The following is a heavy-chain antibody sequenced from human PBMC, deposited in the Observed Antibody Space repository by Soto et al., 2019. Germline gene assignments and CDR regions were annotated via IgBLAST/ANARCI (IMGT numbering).Heavy chain of an antibody. D-gene: IGHD3-3*01. CDR2: ISSSSSYT. CDR1: VFTFSDYY. J-gene: IGHJ4*02. Sequence: GSLRLSCAASVFTFSDYYMSWIRQAPGKGLEWVSYISSSSSYTNYADSVKGRFTISRDNAKNSLYLQMNSLRAEDTAVYYCARGHYDFWSGYSRGPIDYWGQGTLVTVSS. V-gene: IGHV3-11*06. CDR3: ARGHYDFWSGYSRGPIDY.